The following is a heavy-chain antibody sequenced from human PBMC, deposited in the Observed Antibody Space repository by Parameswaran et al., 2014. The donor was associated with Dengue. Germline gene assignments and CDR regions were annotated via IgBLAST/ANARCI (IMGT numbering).Heavy chain of an antibody. CDR2: INHSGST. D-gene: IGHD3-22*01. V-gene: IGHV4-34*01. Sequence: RWIRQPPGKGLEWIGEINHSGSTNYNPSLKSRVTISVDTSKNQFSLKLSSVTAADTAVYYCARGKSFRYYDSSGYYYYNYWGQGTLVTVSS. CDR3: ARGKSFRYYDSSGYYYYNY. J-gene: IGHJ4*02.